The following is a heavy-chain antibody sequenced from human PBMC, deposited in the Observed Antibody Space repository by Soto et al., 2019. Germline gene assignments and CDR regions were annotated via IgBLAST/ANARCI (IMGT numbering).Heavy chain of an antibody. V-gene: IGHV3-21*01. Sequence: EVQLVESGGGLVKPGGSLRLSCAASGFTFSSYSMNWVRQAPGKGLEWVSSISSSSSYIYYADSVKGRFTISRDNAKNSLYLQMISLRAEDTAVYYCARDLLYFDWSADYWGQGTLVTVSS. D-gene: IGHD3-9*01. CDR2: ISSSSSYI. CDR1: GFTFSSYS. CDR3: ARDLLYFDWSADY. J-gene: IGHJ4*02.